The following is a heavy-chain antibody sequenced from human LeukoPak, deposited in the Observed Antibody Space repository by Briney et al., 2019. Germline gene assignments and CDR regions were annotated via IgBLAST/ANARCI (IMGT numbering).Heavy chain of an antibody. V-gene: IGHV3-49*04. J-gene: IGHJ4*02. CDR1: GFSVGNNA. D-gene: IGHD3-10*01. CDR3: TRGQKEFDS. CDR2: IRSKADSGTT. Sequence: GGSLRLSCTGSGFSVGNNAISWGRQAPGKGLEWVGFIRSKADSGTTEYDASVKGRFTISRDDSKTVAYLQMNSLKTDDTAIYYSTRGQKEFDSWGQGTMVTVSS.